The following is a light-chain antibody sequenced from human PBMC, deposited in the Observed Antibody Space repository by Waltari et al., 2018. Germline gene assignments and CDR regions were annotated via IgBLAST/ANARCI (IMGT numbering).Light chain of an antibody. CDR2: AAS. CDR3: QQTYSNFRT. CDR1: QRISSY. J-gene: IGKJ1*01. V-gene: IGKV1-39*01. Sequence: DIQMTQSASSLPASVGDSVTIASRASQRISSYLSWYHQKPGQAPKLLIDAASSLESGVPSSFSGSGFETDFTLTIKSLQPEDFAVYYCQQTYSNFRTFGQGTKVDVK.